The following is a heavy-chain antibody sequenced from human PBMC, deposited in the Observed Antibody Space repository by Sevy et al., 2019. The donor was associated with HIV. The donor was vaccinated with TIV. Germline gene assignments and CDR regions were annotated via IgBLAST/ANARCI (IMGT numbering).Heavy chain of an antibody. J-gene: IGHJ3*02. Sequence: GESLKISCKGSGYSFTSYWIGWVRQMPGKGLEWMGIIYPGDSDTRYSPSFQGQVTISADKSISTAYLQWSSLKASDTAMYYCARQLHDYGGNSGVNAFDIWGQGTMVTVSS. CDR1: GYSFTSYW. V-gene: IGHV5-51*01. CDR2: IYPGDSDT. CDR3: ARQLHDYGGNSGVNAFDI. D-gene: IGHD4-17*01.